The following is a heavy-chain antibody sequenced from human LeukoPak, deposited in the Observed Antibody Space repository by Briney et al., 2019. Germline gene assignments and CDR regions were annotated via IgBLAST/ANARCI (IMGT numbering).Heavy chain of an antibody. CDR3: ARDLGLRDIVVVPAGMGHVGYYMDV. D-gene: IGHD2-2*01. Sequence: SVKVSCKASVGTFSSYGISWVRQAPGRGVEWMGGIIPIFGTANYAQKFQGRVTITADESTSTAYVELSSLRSEDKAVYYCARDLGLRDIVVVPAGMGHVGYYMDVWGKGTTVTVSS. CDR1: VGTFSSYG. CDR2: IIPIFGTA. J-gene: IGHJ6*03. V-gene: IGHV1-69*13.